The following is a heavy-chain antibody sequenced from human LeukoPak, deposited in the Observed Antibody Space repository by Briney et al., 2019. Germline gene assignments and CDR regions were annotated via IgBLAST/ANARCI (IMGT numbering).Heavy chain of an antibody. CDR2: INGDGNNV. Sequence: GGSLRLSCAASGFTFNNYWLHWVRQVPGKGLMWVSRINGDGNNVNYADSVKGRFTISRDNSKNTLYLQMNSLRAEDTAVYYCAKVMGYSYGNGVDYWGQGTLVTVSS. CDR1: GFTFNNYW. V-gene: IGHV3-74*01. CDR3: AKVMGYSYGNGVDY. J-gene: IGHJ4*02. D-gene: IGHD5-18*01.